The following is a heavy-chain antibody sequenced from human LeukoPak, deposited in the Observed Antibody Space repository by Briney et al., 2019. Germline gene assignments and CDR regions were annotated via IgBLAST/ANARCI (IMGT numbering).Heavy chain of an antibody. J-gene: IGHJ4*02. D-gene: IGHD5-12*01. CDR1: GYTLTGYY. CDR3: AKNPYEYYFDY. Sequence: ASVKVSCKASGYTLTGYYMHWVRLAPGQGLEWMGWINPSSGDTNYAQKFQGRVTMTRDTSISTAYMELSRLRSDDTAVYYCAKNPYEYYFDYWGQGTLVTVSS. V-gene: IGHV1-2*02. CDR2: INPSSGDT.